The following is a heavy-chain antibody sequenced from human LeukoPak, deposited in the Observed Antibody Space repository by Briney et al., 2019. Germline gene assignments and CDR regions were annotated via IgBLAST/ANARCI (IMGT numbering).Heavy chain of an antibody. V-gene: IGHV3-21*01. CDR2: IDSSSGYI. J-gene: IGHJ4*02. CDR1: GFTFSSYS. CDR3: ARGLRIAVAGNIDY. Sequence: GGSLRLSCAASGFTFSSYSMNWVRQAPGKGLEWVSSIDSSSGYIFYADSVKGRFTISRDNAKNSLYLQMNSLRADNTAVYYCARGLRIAVAGNIDYWGQGTLVTVSS. D-gene: IGHD6-19*01.